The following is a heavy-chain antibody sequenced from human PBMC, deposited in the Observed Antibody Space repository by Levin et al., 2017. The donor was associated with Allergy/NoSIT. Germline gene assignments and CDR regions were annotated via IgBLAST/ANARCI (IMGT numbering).Heavy chain of an antibody. V-gene: IGHV3-21*01. J-gene: IGHJ6*02. CDR1: GFTFSSYS. CDR3: ARNIAVATYYYYGMDV. CDR2: ISSSSSYI. Sequence: GESLKISCAASGFTFSSYSMNWVRQAPGKGLEWVSSISSSSSYIYYADSVKGRFTISRDNAKNSLYLQMNSLRAEDTAVYYCARNIAVATYYYYGMDVWGQGTTVTVSS. D-gene: IGHD6-19*01.